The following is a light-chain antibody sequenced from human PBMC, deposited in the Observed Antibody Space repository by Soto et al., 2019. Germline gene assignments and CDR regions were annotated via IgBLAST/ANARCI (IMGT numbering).Light chain of an antibody. J-gene: IGLJ3*02. CDR2: DDT. CDR1: NIGDQS. CDR3: QVWDSDSDHWV. V-gene: IGLV3-21*02. Sequence: SYELTQPPSVSVAPGQTARISCGGNNIGDQSVHWYQQRPGRAPVVVVYDDTDRPSGIPERFSGSNSGNTATLTISGVEAGDEADFYCQVWDSDSDHWVFGGGTKVTVL.